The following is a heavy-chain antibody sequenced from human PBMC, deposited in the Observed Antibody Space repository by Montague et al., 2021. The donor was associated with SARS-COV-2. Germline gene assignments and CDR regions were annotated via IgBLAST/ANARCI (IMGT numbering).Heavy chain of an antibody. J-gene: IGHJ5*02. CDR3: ARVPVFLWFGGRKYWYDP. V-gene: IGHV4-59*01. CDR2: IYYSGST. CDR1: GVSITSYY. D-gene: IGHD3-10*01. Sequence: SETLSLTCTVSGVSITSYYWSWIRQPPGKGLEWIGDIYYSGSTNYNPSLKSRVTISVDTSKNQFSLKLSSVTAADTAVYYCARVPVFLWFGGRKYWYDPWGQGTLVTASS.